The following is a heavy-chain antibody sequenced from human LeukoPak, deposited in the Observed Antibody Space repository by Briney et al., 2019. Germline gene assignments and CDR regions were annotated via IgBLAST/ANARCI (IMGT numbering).Heavy chain of an antibody. CDR2: IYYSGST. V-gene: IGHV4-59*01. Sequence: KPPETLSLTCTVSGGSISSYYWSWIRQPPGKGLEWIGYIYYSGSTNYNPSLKSRGTISVDTSNNQFSLKLTSVTAADTAVYYCARSGRGNSAGFDCWGQGTLVTVSS. CDR1: GGSISSYY. D-gene: IGHD3-10*01. CDR3: ARSGRGNSAGFDC. J-gene: IGHJ4*02.